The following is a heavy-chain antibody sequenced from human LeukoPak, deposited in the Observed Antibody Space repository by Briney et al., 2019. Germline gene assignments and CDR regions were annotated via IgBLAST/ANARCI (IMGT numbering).Heavy chain of an antibody. J-gene: IGHJ4*02. CDR2: INPSGGST. CDR3: AREGVVGATYAIDY. V-gene: IGHV1-46*01. D-gene: IGHD1-26*01. Sequence: ASVRVSCKASGYTFTSYYMHWVRQAPGQGLEWMGIINPSGGSTSYAQKFQGRVTMTRDMSTSTVYMELSSLRSGDTAVYYCAREGVVGATYAIDYWGQGTLVTVSS. CDR1: GYTFTSYY.